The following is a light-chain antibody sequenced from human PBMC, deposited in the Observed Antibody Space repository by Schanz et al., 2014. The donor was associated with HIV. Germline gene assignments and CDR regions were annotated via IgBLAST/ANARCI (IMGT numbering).Light chain of an antibody. CDR3: LLSYSAARQVV. J-gene: IGLJ2*01. CDR1: TGAVTSGHY. Sequence: QAVVTQESSLTVSPGGTVTLTCGSSTGAVTSGHYAYWFQQKPGQAPRTLIHDTNNRHSWTPARFSGSLLGGKAALTLSGAQPEDEADYYGLLSYSAARQVVFGGGTKLTVL. CDR2: DTN. V-gene: IGLV7-46*01.